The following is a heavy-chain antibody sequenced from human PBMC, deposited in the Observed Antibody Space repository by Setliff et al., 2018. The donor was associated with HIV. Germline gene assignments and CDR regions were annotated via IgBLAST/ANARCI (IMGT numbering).Heavy chain of an antibody. J-gene: IGHJ6*03. CDR2: ISGSGTTT. Sequence: PGGSLRLSCAASGFTFSTYAMSWVRQAPGKGLEWVSVISGSGTTTYYAYSVKGRFTSSRDNAKNSLYLQRDSLRAEDTAVYYCARAYYHHSGAYWSTDYYYSYIDVWGKGTTVTVSS. D-gene: IGHD3-22*01. CDR3: ARAYYHHSGAYWSTDYYYSYIDV. V-gene: IGHV3-23*01. CDR1: GFTFSTYA.